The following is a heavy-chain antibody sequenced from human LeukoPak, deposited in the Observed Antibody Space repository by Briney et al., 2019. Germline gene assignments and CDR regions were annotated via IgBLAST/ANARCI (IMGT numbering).Heavy chain of an antibody. CDR3: ALRRGGCSGGTCYQYFDY. CDR2: ISSSSDTI. D-gene: IGHD2-15*01. CDR1: GFTFSDYS. Sequence: GGSLRLSCAASGFTFSDYSVNWVRQAPGKGPEWVSYISSSSDTIYYADSVKGRFTISRDNAKNSLYLQKNSLRAEDTAVYYCALRRGGCSGGTCYQYFDYWGQGTLVTVSS. J-gene: IGHJ4*02. V-gene: IGHV3-48*01.